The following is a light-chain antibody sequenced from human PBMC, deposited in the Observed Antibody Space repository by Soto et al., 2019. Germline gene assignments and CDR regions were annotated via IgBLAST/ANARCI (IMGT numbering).Light chain of an antibody. CDR1: QSVSSSY. CDR2: VAS. CDR3: HQYGSSPSN. V-gene: IGKV3-20*01. Sequence: EIVLTQSPGTLSLSPGERATLSCRASQSVSSSYLAWYQQKPGQAPRLLIYVASSRATGIPDRFSGSGSGTDFTLTISRLEPEDFAVYYCHQYGSSPSNFGQGTKLEIK. J-gene: IGKJ2*01.